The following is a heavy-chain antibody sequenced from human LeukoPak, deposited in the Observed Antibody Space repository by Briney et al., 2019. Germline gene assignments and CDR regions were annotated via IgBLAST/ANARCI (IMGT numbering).Heavy chain of an antibody. CDR1: GFTFSSYA. Sequence: PGASLRLSCAASGFTFSSYAMSWVRQAPGKGLEWVSAISGSGGSTYYADSVKGRFTISRDNSKNTLYLQMNSLRAEDTDVYYCAKDLAITMIVVGLFDYWGQGTLVTVSS. CDR2: ISGSGGST. V-gene: IGHV3-23*01. CDR3: AKDLAITMIVVGLFDY. J-gene: IGHJ4*02. D-gene: IGHD3-22*01.